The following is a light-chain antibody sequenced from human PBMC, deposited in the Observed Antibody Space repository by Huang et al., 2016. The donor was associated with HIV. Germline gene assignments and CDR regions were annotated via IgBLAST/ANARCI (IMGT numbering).Light chain of an antibody. J-gene: IGKJ1*01. V-gene: IGKV3-15*01. CDR2: GAS. CDR3: QHYNKWPLGT. Sequence: DIVMTQSPATLSVSPGERVTLSCRDSQSVSTNVAWYQHKPGRPPRLLIYGASTRATGDPCKLSGDESGTELTLTIRSLQSEDFAVYYCQHYNKWPLGTFGQGTKVEIK. CDR1: QSVSTN.